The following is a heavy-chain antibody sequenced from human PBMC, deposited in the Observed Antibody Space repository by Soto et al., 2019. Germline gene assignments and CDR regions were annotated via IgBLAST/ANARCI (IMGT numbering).Heavy chain of an antibody. CDR3: ARDRKSGSRISTLGY. J-gene: IGHJ4*02. D-gene: IGHD3-10*01. CDR1: GFTFSTYA. V-gene: IGHV3-23*01. Sequence: PGGSLRLSCAASGFTFSTYAMIWVRQAPGKGLEWVSVITGSGGSTYYADSVKGRFTISRDTSKNTLFLQMNSLRAEDTAVYYCARDRKSGSRISTLGYWGQGTLVTVSS. CDR2: ITGSGGST.